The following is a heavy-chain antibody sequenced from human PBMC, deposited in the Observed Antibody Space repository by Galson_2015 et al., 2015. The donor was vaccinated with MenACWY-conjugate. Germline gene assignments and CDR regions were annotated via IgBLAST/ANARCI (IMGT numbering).Heavy chain of an antibody. D-gene: IGHD6-13*01. CDR1: GFTFSSYT. V-gene: IGHV3-23*01. CDR2: ISGSGTSS. J-gene: IGHJ4*02. CDR3: AKAKYTSSWYYFDY. Sequence: SLRLSCAASGFTFSSYTMSWVRQAPGKGLEWVSAISGSGTSSYYGDSVKGRFTISRDNSKNTLFLQMNGLRAGDTAVYFCAKAKYTSSWYYFDYWGQGTLVTVSS.